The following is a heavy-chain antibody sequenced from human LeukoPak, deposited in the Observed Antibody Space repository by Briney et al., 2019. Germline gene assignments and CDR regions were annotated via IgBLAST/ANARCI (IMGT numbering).Heavy chain of an antibody. V-gene: IGHV1-2*02. CDR2: ITPNSGGT. Sequence: ASVKVSCKASGYTFTAYYVHWVRQAPGQGLEWMGWITPNSGGTKYAQKFQGRVTMTRDTSISTAYMELTILRSNDTAVYYCVSGSYGVSANGMDVWGQGTMVTVSS. CDR1: GYTFTAYY. J-gene: IGHJ6*02. CDR3: VSGSYGVSANGMDV. D-gene: IGHD1-1*01.